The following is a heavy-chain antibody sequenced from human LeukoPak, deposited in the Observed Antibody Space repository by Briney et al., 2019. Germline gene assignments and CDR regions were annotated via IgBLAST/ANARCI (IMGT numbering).Heavy chain of an antibody. J-gene: IGHJ4*02. CDR2: ISSSSSCI. V-gene: IGHV3-21*01. CDR3: ARVGDYYDSRGYSHGFDY. D-gene: IGHD3-22*01. CDR1: GFTFSSYS. Sequence: GGSLRLSCAASGFTFSSYSMNWVRQAPGKGLEWVSSISSSSSCIYYADSVKGRFTISRDNAKNSLYLQMNSLRAEDTAVYYCARVGDYYDSRGYSHGFDYWGQGTLVTVSS.